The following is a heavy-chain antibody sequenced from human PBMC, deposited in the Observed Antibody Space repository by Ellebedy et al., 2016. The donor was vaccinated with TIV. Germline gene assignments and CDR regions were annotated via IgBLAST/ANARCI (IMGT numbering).Heavy chain of an antibody. D-gene: IGHD5-18*01. V-gene: IGHV1-69*06. CDR1: GGTFSSYA. CDR2: IIPIFGTA. J-gene: IGHJ4*02. CDR3: ARAQPRDTEPFDY. Sequence: SVKVSCXASGGTFSSYAISWVRQAPGQGLEWMGGIIPIFGTANYAQKFQGRVTITADKSTSTAYMELNSLRAEDTAVYYCARAQPRDTEPFDYWGQGTLVTVSS.